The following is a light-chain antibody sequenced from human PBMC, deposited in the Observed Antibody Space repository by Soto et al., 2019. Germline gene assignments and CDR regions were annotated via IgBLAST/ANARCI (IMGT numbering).Light chain of an antibody. V-gene: IGKV1-9*01. Sequence: DIQLTQSPSFLSASVGDRVTITCRASQGIAGYLAWYQQKPGKAPILLIYAASTLQSGVPSRFSGSGSGTEFTLTSSSLQPEDFATYYCQQLDDLPLTFGPGTKVNIK. CDR2: AAS. CDR3: QQLDDLPLT. J-gene: IGKJ3*01. CDR1: QGIAGY.